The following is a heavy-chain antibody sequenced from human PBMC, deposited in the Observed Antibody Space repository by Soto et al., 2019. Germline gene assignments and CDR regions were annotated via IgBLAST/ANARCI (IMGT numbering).Heavy chain of an antibody. CDR3: ARDLGSGPLTGYYGVDD. CDR2: IYYTGSA. V-gene: IGHV4-31*02. Sequence: QVKLQESGPGLVTPTQTLSLTCTVSGCSINSVAYFWSWIRQQPGKGLEWIGYIYYTGSAHYNPSLKGRAIISIDTSKSQVSLTMSSLTVADTALYFCARDLGSGPLTGYYGVDDWGQGIKVTVSS. D-gene: IGHD6-19*01. J-gene: IGHJ6*01. CDR1: GCSINSVAYF.